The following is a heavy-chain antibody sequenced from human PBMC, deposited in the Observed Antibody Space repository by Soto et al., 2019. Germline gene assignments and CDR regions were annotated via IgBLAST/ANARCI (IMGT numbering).Heavy chain of an antibody. CDR3: ARVRDETANWGFSVHYFEY. Sequence: GGSLRLSCASSGCTFSSYEMKCVRHAPGKWLEWVSYISSSGSTIYYADSVKGRFTISRDNAKNSLYLQMNSLRAEDTAVYYCARVRDETANWGFSVHYFEYWGQGTLVIVS. V-gene: IGHV3-48*03. CDR1: GCTFSSYE. J-gene: IGHJ4*02. CDR2: ISSSGSTI. D-gene: IGHD7-27*01.